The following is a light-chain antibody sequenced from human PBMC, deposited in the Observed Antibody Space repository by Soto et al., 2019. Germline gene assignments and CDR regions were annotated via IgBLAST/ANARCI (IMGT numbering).Light chain of an antibody. CDR1: QSVGSTF. CDR3: QQRSNWIT. Sequence: EIVLTQSPGTLSLSPGERATLSCRASQSVGSTFLAWYQQKPGQAPRLLIYGVSTRATGIPDRFSGSGSGTDFTLTISSLEPEDFAVYYCQQRSNWITFGQGTRLEIK. CDR2: GVS. V-gene: IGKV3D-20*02. J-gene: IGKJ5*01.